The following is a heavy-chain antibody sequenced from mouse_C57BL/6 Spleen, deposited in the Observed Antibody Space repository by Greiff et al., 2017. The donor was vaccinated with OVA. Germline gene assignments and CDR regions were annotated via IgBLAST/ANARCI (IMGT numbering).Heavy chain of an antibody. D-gene: IGHD4-1*01. V-gene: IGHV1-59*01. CDR2: IDPSDSYT. J-gene: IGHJ4*01. CDR1: GYTFTSYW. Sequence: QVQLKQPGAELVRPGTSVKLSCKASGYTFTSYWMHWVKQRPGQGLEWIGVIDPSDSYTNYNQKFKGKATLTVDTSSSTAYMQLRSLTSEDSAVLYWAMGRRAMDYWGQGTSVTVSS. CDR3: AMGRRAMDY.